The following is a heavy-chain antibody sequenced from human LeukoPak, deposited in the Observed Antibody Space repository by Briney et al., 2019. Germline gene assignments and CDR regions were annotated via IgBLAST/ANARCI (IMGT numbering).Heavy chain of an antibody. J-gene: IGHJ4*02. CDR2: INPNSGGT. CDR3: ARDLPTTGTTGFDY. CDR1: GYTFTGYY. D-gene: IGHD1-1*01. Sequence: ASEKVSCKASGYTFTGYYMHWVRQAPGQGLEWMGWINPNSGGTNYAQKFQGRVTMTRDTAVSTAYMELSRLRSDDTAVYYCARDLPTTGTTGFDYWGQGTLVTVSS. V-gene: IGHV1-2*02.